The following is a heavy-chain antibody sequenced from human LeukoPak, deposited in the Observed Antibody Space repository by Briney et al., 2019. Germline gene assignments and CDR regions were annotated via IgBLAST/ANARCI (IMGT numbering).Heavy chain of an antibody. CDR2: TDYSGGT. CDR1: GGSIRSFS. D-gene: IGHD1-1*01. CDR3: ARHQLNFDY. Sequence: PETLSLTCTVSGGSIRSFSWSWIRQPPGKGLEWIGYTDYSGGTNYNPSLKSRVTISVDTSKNQFSLKLSSVTAADTAVYYCARHQLNFDYWGQGILVTVSS. V-gene: IGHV4-59*08. J-gene: IGHJ4*02.